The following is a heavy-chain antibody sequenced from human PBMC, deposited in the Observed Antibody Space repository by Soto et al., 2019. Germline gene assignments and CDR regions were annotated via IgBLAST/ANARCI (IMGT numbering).Heavy chain of an antibody. V-gene: IGHV3-30-3*01. CDR2: ISYDGSNK. CDR1: GFTFSKYT. Sequence: VQLVESGGGVVQPGRSLRLSCAASGFTFSKYTMHWVRQAPGKGLEWVAVISYDGSNKYYADSVKGRFTISRDNSKNTLSLQMNSLRVDDTAVYYCAKFREGYNLWGGSLDYWGQGTLVTVSS. CDR3: AKFREGYNLWGGSLDY. J-gene: IGHJ4*02. D-gene: IGHD2-15*01.